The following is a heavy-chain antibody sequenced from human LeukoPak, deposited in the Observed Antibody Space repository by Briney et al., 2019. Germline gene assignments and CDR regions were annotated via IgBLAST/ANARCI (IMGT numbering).Heavy chain of an antibody. J-gene: IGHJ4*02. V-gene: IGHV3-53*01. CDR1: GFTVSTTY. Sequence: RGSLRLSCAASGFTVSTTYMSWVRQAPGKGLEWVSFMYGAGNIYYADSVKGRFTISRDNSNNKLYLQMNSLEAADTAVYYCARGVVGVKPLDYWGQGTLVTVSS. D-gene: IGHD3-10*01. CDR2: MYGAGNI. CDR3: ARGVVGVKPLDY.